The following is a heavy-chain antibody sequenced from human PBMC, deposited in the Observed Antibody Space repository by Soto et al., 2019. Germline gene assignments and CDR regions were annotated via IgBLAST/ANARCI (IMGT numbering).Heavy chain of an antibody. CDR1: GFNFRRSW. CDR2: MKEDGSEK. V-gene: IGHV3-7*01. J-gene: IGHJ4*02. Sequence: GSLRLSCEASGFNFRRSWMSWVRQAPGKGLEWVANMKEDGSEKYYADSVRGRFTISRDNAKNSVHLQMNSLRVEDTAVYYCARGFYTDYWGQGALVTVSS. D-gene: IGHD3-3*01. CDR3: ARGFYTDY.